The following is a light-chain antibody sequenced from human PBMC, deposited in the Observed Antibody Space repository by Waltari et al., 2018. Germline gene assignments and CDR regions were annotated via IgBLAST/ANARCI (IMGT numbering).Light chain of an antibody. V-gene: IGLV1-44*01. J-gene: IGLJ3*02. Sequence: VLTQPHSVSESPGKTVTISCTRSSGSIVSNYVQWYQQRPGTAPKLLIYSNNQRPSGGPDRFSGSKSGTSASLAISGLQSEDEADYYCAAWDDSLNAWVFGGGTKLTVL. CDR3: AAWDDSLNAWV. CDR1: SGSIVSNY. CDR2: SNN.